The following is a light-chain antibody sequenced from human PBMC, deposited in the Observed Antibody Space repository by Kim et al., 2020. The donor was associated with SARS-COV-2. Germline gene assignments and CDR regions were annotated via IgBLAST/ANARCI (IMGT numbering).Light chain of an antibody. V-gene: IGLV2-8*01. CDR3: SSYAGRQNLV. Sequence: GQSVTISCTGTSRDIGGYNFVAWYQQHPGKAPKVMIYEVNKRPSGVPDRFSGSKSGNTAFLTVSGLQAEDEADYYCSSYAGRQNLVFGGGTQLTVL. CDR1: SRDIGGYNF. CDR2: EVN. J-gene: IGLJ2*01.